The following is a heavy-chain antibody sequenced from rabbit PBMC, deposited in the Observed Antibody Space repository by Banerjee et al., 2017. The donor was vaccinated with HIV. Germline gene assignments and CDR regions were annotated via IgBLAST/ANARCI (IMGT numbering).Heavy chain of an antibody. J-gene: IGHJ6*01. CDR1: GIDFSSYG. CDR3: ARDAGTSFSTYGMDL. Sequence: ELVESGGGLVQPGESLKLSCKASGIDFSSYGICWVRQAPGKGPEWIAYIYPGFGIKNYANSVKGRFTISSDNAQNTVTLQMTSLTAADTATYFCARDAGTSFSTYGMDLWGPGTLVTVS. CDR2: IYPGFGIK. V-gene: IGHV1S47*01. D-gene: IGHD8-1*01.